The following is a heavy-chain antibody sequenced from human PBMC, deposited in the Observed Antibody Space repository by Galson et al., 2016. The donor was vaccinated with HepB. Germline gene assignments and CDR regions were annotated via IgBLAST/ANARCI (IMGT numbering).Heavy chain of an antibody. J-gene: IGHJ2*01. D-gene: IGHD1-26*01. V-gene: IGHV3-23*01. CDR1: GFTFNDYA. Sequence: SLLLSCAASGFTFNDYAMIGVRKAPGKGLEWVSFISGSATSTYFADSVKGRFSTSRDEYKNTLFLQMNRLRAEDTAVYYCARASGSYFHWYFDLWGRGTLVTVSS. CDR3: ARASGSYFHWYFDL. CDR2: ISGSATST.